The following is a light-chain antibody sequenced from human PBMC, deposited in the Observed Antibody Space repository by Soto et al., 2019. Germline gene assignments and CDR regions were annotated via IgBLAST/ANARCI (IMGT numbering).Light chain of an antibody. CDR1: QSISNY. V-gene: IGKV3-11*01. CDR3: QQRSNWFIT. Sequence: IVFTKSAFTLSLSPGQGAALSCRASQSISNYLAWYQQKPGQAPRLLIYDASNRATGTPARFSGSGSGTDFSLTIISLEPEDFAVYYCQQRSNWFITFGQGTRLEIK. CDR2: DAS. J-gene: IGKJ5*01.